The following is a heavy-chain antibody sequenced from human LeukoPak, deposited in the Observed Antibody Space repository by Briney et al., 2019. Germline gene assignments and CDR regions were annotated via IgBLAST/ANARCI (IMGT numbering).Heavy chain of an antibody. Sequence: GGSLRLSCAASGFTVSSNYMSWVRQAPGKGLEWVSVIYSGGSTYYADSVKGRFTISRDNSKNTLYLQMTSLRAEDTAVYYCAKDLPHYYESSAMGPFDYWGQGTLVTVSS. CDR2: IYSGGST. CDR1: GFTVSSNY. J-gene: IGHJ4*02. CDR3: AKDLPHYYESSAMGPFDY. V-gene: IGHV3-53*01. D-gene: IGHD3-22*01.